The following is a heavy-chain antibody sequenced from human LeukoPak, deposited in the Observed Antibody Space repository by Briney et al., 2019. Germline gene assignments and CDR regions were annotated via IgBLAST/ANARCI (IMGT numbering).Heavy chain of an antibody. CDR3: ARGRGSYGLGYYYYGMDV. V-gene: IGHV4-34*01. CDR1: GGSFSGYY. CDR2: INHSGST. Sequence: SETLSLTCAVYGGSFSGYYWSWLRQPPGKGLEWIGEINHSGSTNYNPSLKSRVTISVDTSKNQFSRKLWYVTAADTAVHYCARGRGSYGLGYYYYGMDVWGQGTTVTVSS. J-gene: IGHJ6*02. D-gene: IGHD5-18*01.